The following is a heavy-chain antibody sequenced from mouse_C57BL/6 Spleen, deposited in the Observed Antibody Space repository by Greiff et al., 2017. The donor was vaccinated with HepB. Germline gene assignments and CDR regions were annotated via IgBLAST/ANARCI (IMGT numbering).Heavy chain of an antibody. CDR1: GYAFTNYL. Sequence: VQLQQSGAELVRPGTSVKVSCKASGYAFTNYLIEWVKQRPGQGLEWIGVINPGSGGTIYNEKFKGKATLTADKSSSTAYMQLSSLTSEDSAVYFCARSTAQATSDYWGQGTTLTVSS. V-gene: IGHV1-54*01. CDR3: ARSTAQATSDY. D-gene: IGHD3-2*02. CDR2: INPGSGGT. J-gene: IGHJ2*01.